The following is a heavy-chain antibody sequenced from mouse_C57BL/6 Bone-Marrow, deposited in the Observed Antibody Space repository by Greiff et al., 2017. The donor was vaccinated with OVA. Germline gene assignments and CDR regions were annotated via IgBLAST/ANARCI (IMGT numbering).Heavy chain of an antibody. V-gene: IGHV5-4*01. Sequence: EVQGVESGGGLVKPGGSLKLSCAASGFTFSSYAMSWVRQTPEKRLEWVATISDGGSYTYYPDNVKGRFTISRDNAKNNLYLQMSHLKSEDTAMYYCARDQDNAGHLDYWGQGTSVTVSS. CDR3: ARDQDNAGHLDY. D-gene: IGHD1-3*01. J-gene: IGHJ4*01. CDR1: GFTFSSYA. CDR2: ISDGGSYT.